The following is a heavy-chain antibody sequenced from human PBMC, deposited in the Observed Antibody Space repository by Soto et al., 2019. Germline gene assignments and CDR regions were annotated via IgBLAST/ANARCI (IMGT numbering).Heavy chain of an antibody. J-gene: IGHJ4*02. V-gene: IGHV1-3*01. CDR3: ARWSYSSSTFDY. CDR2: INAGNGNT. Sequence: ASVTVSCKASGYTFTSYAMHWVRQAPGQRLEWMGWINAGNGNTKYSQKFQGRVTITRDTSASTAYMELSSLRSEDTAVYYCARWSYSSSTFDYWGQGTLVTVSS. CDR1: GYTFTSYA. D-gene: IGHD6-6*01.